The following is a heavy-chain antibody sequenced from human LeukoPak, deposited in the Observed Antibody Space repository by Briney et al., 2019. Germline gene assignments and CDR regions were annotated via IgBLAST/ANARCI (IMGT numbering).Heavy chain of an antibody. CDR2: IYYSGST. Sequence: SETLSLTCTVSGGSISSYYWGWIRQPPGKGLEWIGYIYYSGSTNYNPSLKSRVTISVDTSKNQFSLKLSSVTAADTAVYYCARMAYYYDSSGYPTLDYWGQGTLVTVSS. CDR3: ARMAYYYDSSGYPTLDY. D-gene: IGHD3-22*01. J-gene: IGHJ4*02. V-gene: IGHV4-59*01. CDR1: GGSISSYY.